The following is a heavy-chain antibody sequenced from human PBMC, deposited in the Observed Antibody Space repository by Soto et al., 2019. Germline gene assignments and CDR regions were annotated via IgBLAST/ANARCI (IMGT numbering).Heavy chain of an antibody. Sequence: QIQLVQSGLEVKNPGASVTLSCKISGYTFTSYGLTWVRQAPGRGLEWLGWISINNRNTVNTNYGQKLQGRVTMAADTSTSTVVMDLRSLRSDDTAVYLCATVAASMQYYYGVDVWGPGTMVAVSS. J-gene: IGHJ6*02. CDR3: ATVAASMQYYYGVDV. D-gene: IGHD6-13*01. V-gene: IGHV1-18*01. CDR2: ISINNRNTVNT. CDR1: GYTFTSYG.